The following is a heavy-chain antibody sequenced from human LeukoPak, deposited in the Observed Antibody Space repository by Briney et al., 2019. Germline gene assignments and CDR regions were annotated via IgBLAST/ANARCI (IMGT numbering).Heavy chain of an antibody. J-gene: IGHJ4*02. Sequence: SVTVSCKASGGTFSSYAISWVRQAPGQGLEWMGGIIPIFGTANYAQKFQGRVTITTDESTSTAYMELSSLRSEDTAVYYCATAGNYCSSTSCYFHWGQGTLVTVSS. V-gene: IGHV1-69*05. D-gene: IGHD2-2*01. CDR2: IIPIFGTA. CDR3: ATAGNYCSSTSCYFH. CDR1: GGTFSSYA.